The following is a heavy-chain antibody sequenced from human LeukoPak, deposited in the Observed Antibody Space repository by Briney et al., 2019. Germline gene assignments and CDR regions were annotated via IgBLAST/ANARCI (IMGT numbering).Heavy chain of an antibody. V-gene: IGHV3-73*01. D-gene: IGHD6-13*01. CDR3: TTRNLYSSSWYLDY. CDR1: GFTFSGSA. Sequence: GGSLRLSCAASGFTFSGSAMHWVRQASGKGLEWVGRIRSRANSYATAYAASVKGRFTISRDDSKNTAYLQMNSLKTEDTAVYYCTTRNLYSSSWYLDYWGQGTLVTVSS. CDR2: IRSRANSYAT. J-gene: IGHJ4*02.